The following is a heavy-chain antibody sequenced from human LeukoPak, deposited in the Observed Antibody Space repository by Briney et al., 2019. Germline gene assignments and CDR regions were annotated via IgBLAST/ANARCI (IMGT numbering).Heavy chain of an antibody. Sequence: GGCLRLSCAVSGFTFSIYRMNWVRQVPGKGLEWVSSISSGISYIYYENSMKGRFTISRNDAKNSLYLQMNSLRAEDTAVYYCARYCSSSRCLYYYHMDVWGKGTTVTVSS. CDR3: ARYCSSSRCLYYYHMDV. V-gene: IGHV3-21*01. D-gene: IGHD2-2*01. CDR1: GFTFSIYR. J-gene: IGHJ6*03. CDR2: ISSGISYI.